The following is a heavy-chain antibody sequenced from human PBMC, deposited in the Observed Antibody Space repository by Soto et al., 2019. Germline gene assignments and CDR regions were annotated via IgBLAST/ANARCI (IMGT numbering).Heavy chain of an antibody. V-gene: IGHV3-23*01. D-gene: IGHD4-4*01. J-gene: IGHJ6*02. CDR2: ISGSGGST. Sequence: EVQLLESGGGLVQPGGSLRLSCAASGFTFSSYAMSWVRQAPGKGLEWVSAISGSGGSTYYADSVKGRFTISRDNSKNTLYLQMNSLKAEDTAVYYCGKDPDYSTPYYYGMDVWGQGTTVTVSS. CDR1: GFTFSSYA. CDR3: GKDPDYSTPYYYGMDV.